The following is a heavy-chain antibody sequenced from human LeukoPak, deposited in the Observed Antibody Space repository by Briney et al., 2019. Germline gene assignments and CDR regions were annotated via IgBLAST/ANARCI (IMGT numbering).Heavy chain of an antibody. CDR1: GFTFSSYW. CDR3: ARVVWEWARRYYYGSGSYLTYYFDY. CDR2: IKQDGSEK. Sequence: GGPLRLSCAASGFTFSSYWMSWVRQAPGKGLEWVANIKQDGSEKYYVDSVKGRFTISRDNAKNSLYLQMNSLRAEDTAVYYCARVVWEWARRYYYGSGSYLTYYFDYWGQGTLVTVSS. D-gene: IGHD3-10*01. J-gene: IGHJ4*02. V-gene: IGHV3-7*01.